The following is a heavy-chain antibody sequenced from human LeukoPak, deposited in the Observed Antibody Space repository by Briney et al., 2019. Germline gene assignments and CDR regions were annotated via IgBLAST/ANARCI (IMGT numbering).Heavy chain of an antibody. Sequence: GGSLRLSCAASGFTFSDYYMSWIRQAPGKGLEWVSYISSRGSTIYYADSVKGRFTISRDNSKNTLYLQMNSLRAEDTAVYYCAKDQSPGPQQLEPQLEQDVWGKGTTVTVSS. CDR1: GFTFSDYY. D-gene: IGHD6-13*01. J-gene: IGHJ6*04. V-gene: IGHV3-11*04. CDR2: ISSRGSTI. CDR3: AKDQSPGPQQLEPQLEQDV.